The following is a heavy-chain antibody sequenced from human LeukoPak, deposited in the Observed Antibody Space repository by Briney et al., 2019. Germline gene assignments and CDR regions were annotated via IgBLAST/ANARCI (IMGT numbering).Heavy chain of an antibody. J-gene: IGHJ6*03. V-gene: IGHV3-15*01. CDR2: IKSKTDGGTT. CDR3: TTEGHDFVRYYYMDV. CDR1: GFTITDHH. D-gene: IGHD3-3*01. Sequence: KTGGSLRLSCSASGFTITDHHMDWVRQAPGKGLEWVGRIKSKTDGGTTDYAAPVKGRFTISRDDSKNTLYLQMNSLKTEDTAVYYCTTEGHDFVRYYYMDVWGKGTTVTVSS.